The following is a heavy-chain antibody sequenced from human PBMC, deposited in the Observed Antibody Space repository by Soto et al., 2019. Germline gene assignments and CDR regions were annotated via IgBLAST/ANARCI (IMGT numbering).Heavy chain of an antibody. CDR3: AVTTVTTEDY. V-gene: IGHV4-61*01. J-gene: IGHJ4*02. D-gene: IGHD4-17*01. Sequence: TSETLSLTCTGSGGSVSSGSYYWSWIRQPPGKGLEWIGYIYYSGSTNYNPSLKSRVTISVDTSKNQFSLKLSSVTAADTAVYYCAVTTVTTEDYWGQGTLVTVSS. CDR1: GGSVSSGSYY. CDR2: IYYSGST.